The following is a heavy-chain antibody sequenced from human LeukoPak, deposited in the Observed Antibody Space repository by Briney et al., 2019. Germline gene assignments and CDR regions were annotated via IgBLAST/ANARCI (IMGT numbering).Heavy chain of an antibody. CDR2: ITHRGST. V-gene: IGHV4-34*01. CDR1: GGSFSGYY. Sequence: PLETLSLTCTVSGGSFSGYYWSWIRQPPGKGLEWIGEITHRGSTNYNPSLKGRVTMSVDTSKNQFSLKLSSVTAADTAVYYCAMTVASREFDPWGQGTLVTVSS. J-gene: IGHJ5*01. D-gene: IGHD6-19*01. CDR3: AMTVASREFDP.